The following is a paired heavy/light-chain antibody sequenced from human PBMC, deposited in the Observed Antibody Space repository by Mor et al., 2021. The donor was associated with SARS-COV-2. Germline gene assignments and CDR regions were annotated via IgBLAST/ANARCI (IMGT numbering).Heavy chain of an antibody. Sequence: QVQLVESGGGLVKPGGSLRLSCAASGFTFSDYYMSWIRQAPGKGLEWVSYISSSSSYTNYADSVKGRFTISRDNAKNSLYLQMNSLRAEDTAVYYCARGSGPSSSWYEVNYWIDYWGQGTLVTVSS. J-gene: IGHJ4*02. D-gene: IGHD6-13*01. V-gene: IGHV3-11*05. CDR3: ARGSGPSSSWYEVNYWIDY. CDR2: ISSSSSYT. CDR1: GFTFSDYY.
Light chain of an antibody. CDR1: QGISNS. J-gene: IGKJ3*01. V-gene: IGKV1-NL1*01. CDR3: QQYYSTPFT. Sequence: DIQMTQSPSSLSASVGDRVTITCRASQGISNSLAWYQQKPGKAPKLLLYAASRLESGVPSRFSGSGSGTDYTLTISSLQPEDFATYYCQQYYSTPFTFGPGTKVDIK. CDR2: AAS.